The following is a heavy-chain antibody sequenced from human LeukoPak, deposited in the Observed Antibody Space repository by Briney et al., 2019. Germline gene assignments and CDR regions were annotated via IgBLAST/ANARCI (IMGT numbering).Heavy chain of an antibody. CDR3: ARQGQLVRSWYNWFDP. D-gene: IGHD6-6*01. CDR2: IYYGGST. V-gene: IGHV4-39*01. Sequence: SETLSLTCTVSGGSISSSSYYWGWIRQPPGKGLEWIGSIYYGGSTYYNPSLKSRVTISVDTSKNQFSLKLSSVTAADTAVYYCARQGQLVRSWYNWFDPWGQGTLVTVSS. J-gene: IGHJ5*02. CDR1: GGSISSSSYY.